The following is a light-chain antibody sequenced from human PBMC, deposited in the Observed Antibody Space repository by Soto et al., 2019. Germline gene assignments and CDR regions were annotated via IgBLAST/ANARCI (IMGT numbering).Light chain of an antibody. CDR1: QSVSSY. Sequence: EIVLTQSPATLSLSPGERATLSCRASQSVSSYLAWYQQKPGQAPRLLIYDASNRATGIPARFSGSGSGTDSTLTIPSLQPEVFAVYYCQHRSNWLAFGGGTKVEIK. CDR3: QHRSNWLA. CDR2: DAS. J-gene: IGKJ4*01. V-gene: IGKV3-11*01.